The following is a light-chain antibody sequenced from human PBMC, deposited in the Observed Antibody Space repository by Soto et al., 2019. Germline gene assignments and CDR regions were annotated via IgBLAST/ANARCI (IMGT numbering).Light chain of an antibody. CDR1: QSLSYW. Sequence: IQMTQSPSTLSASVGDTVTITCRASQSLSYWLAWYQQKPGQAPKLLIHKASTLESGVPSRFSGSGSGTEFALTISSLQPDDFATFYCQQYDRFPYTFGHATKLQIK. V-gene: IGKV1-5*03. CDR2: KAS. J-gene: IGKJ2*01. CDR3: QQYDRFPYT.